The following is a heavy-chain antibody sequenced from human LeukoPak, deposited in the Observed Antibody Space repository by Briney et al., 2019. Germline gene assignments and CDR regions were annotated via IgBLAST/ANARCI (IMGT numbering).Heavy chain of an antibody. J-gene: IGHJ4*02. CDR3: ARGDDFSGDH. Sequence: GGSLRLSCAVSGFTFSNIWMSSFRQAPGRGLEWVANIHPEGNEKYHVESVKGRFTISRDNTKDLLFLQMNGLRVEDTAVYYCARGDDFSGDHWGQGTLVTVSS. D-gene: IGHD1-1*01. CDR2: IHPEGNEK. CDR1: GFTFSNIW. V-gene: IGHV3-7*04.